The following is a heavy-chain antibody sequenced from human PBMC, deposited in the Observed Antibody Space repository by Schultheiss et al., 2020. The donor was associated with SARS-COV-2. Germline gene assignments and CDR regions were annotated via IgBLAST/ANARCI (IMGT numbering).Heavy chain of an antibody. Sequence: GESLKISCAASGFTFSSYEMNWVRQAPGKGLEWVANIKQDGSEKYYVDSVKGRFTISRDNSKNTLYLQMNSLRAEDTAVYYCASTTEIVATIDYWGQGTLVTVSS. D-gene: IGHD5-12*01. CDR2: IKQDGSEK. J-gene: IGHJ4*02. V-gene: IGHV3-7*01. CDR3: ASTTEIVATIDY. CDR1: GFTFSSYE.